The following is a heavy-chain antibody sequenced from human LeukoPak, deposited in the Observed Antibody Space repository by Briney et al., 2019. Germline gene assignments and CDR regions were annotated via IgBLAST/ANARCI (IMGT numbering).Heavy chain of an antibody. CDR1: GFTFSSYG. V-gene: IGHV3-30*18. Sequence: GRSLRLSCAASGFTFSSYGMHWVRQAPGKGLEWVAVISYDGSNKYYADSAKGRFTISRDNSKNTLYLQMNSLRAEDTAVYYCAKDYDILISNYHYFGMDVWGQGTTVTVSS. CDR3: AKDYDILISNYHYFGMDV. CDR2: ISYDGSNK. J-gene: IGHJ6*02. D-gene: IGHD3-9*01.